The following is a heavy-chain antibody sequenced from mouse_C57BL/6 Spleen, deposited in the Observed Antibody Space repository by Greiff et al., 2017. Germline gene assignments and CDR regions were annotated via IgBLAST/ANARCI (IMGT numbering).Heavy chain of an antibody. Sequence: QVQLKQPGAELVKPGASVKLSCKASGYTFTSYWMQWVKQRPGQGLEWIGEIDPSDSYTNYNQKFKGKATLTVDTSSSTAYMQLSSLTSEDSAVYYCARRGYFDYWGQGTTLTVSS. CDR2: IDPSDSYT. CDR3: ARRGYFDY. J-gene: IGHJ2*01. V-gene: IGHV1-50*01. CDR1: GYTFTSYW.